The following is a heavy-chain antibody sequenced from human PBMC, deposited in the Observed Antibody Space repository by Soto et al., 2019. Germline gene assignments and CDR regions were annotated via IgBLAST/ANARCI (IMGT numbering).Heavy chain of an antibody. CDR1: GGSISSGGYS. J-gene: IGHJ4*02. CDR2: MYHSGST. Sequence: QLQLQESGSGLVKPSQTLSLTCAVSGGSISSGGYSWSWIRQPPGKGLEWIGYMYHSGSTYYNPSLKSRVTISIDRSKNQFSLQLSSVTAADTAVYYFARVPDYWGQGILVNVSS. D-gene: IGHD2-2*01. V-gene: IGHV4-30-2*01. CDR3: ARVPDY.